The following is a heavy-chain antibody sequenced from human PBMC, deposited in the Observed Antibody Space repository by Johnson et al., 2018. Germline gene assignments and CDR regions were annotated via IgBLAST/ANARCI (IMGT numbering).Heavy chain of an antibody. CDR1: GFTFSSYG. D-gene: IGHD3-10*01. CDR3: ARAGSWGQQPYYYDYVMDV. Sequence: VQLVESGGGVVQPGRSLRLSCAASGFTFSSYGMHWVRQAPGKGLEWVAVIWYDGSNKYYADSVKGRFTISRDNSKNTLYLQRNSLRAEDTAVYYCARAGSWGQQPYYYDYVMDVWGQGTTVTVSS. J-gene: IGHJ6*02. CDR2: IWYDGSNK. V-gene: IGHV3-33*01.